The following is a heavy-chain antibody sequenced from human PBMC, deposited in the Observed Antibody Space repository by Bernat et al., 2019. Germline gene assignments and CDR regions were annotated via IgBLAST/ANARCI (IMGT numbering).Heavy chain of an antibody. Sequence: EVQLVESGGGLVQPGGSLRLSCAASGFTFSSYWMHWVRQAPGKGLVWVSRSNSDGSSTTSADSVKGRFTISRDNAKNTLYLQMHSLRAEDTAVYYCARDRGCSGGSSIDWYFDLWGRGTLVTVSS. CDR3: ARDRGCSGGSSIDWYFDL. D-gene: IGHD2-15*01. CDR1: GFTFSSYW. V-gene: IGHV3-74*01. J-gene: IGHJ2*01. CDR2: SNSDGSST.